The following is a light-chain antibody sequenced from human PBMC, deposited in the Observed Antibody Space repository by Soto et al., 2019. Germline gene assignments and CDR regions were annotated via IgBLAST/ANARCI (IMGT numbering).Light chain of an antibody. CDR3: QQRTDLHRT. V-gene: IGKV3-11*01. CDR1: QSVSRN. Sequence: EVVLTQSPATLYLSPGERATLSCRASQSVSRNLAWYQQKPGQAPRLLIYRASTRATGIPARFSGSGSGTDFSISISSLQPEDFAVYYCQQRTDLHRTFGQWTKVEVK. J-gene: IGKJ1*01. CDR2: RAS.